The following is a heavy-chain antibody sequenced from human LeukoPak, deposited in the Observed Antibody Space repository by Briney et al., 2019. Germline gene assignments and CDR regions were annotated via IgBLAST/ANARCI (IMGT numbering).Heavy chain of an antibody. Sequence: ASVKVSCKASGYTFTSYGISWVRQAPGQGLEWMGWISAYNGNTNYAQKLQGRVTMTTDTSTSTAYMELRSLRSDDTAVYYCARNIGYDSSGCYNPWGQGTLVTVSS. J-gene: IGHJ5*02. CDR2: ISAYNGNT. CDR3: ARNIGYDSSGCYNP. CDR1: GYTFTSYG. D-gene: IGHD3-22*01. V-gene: IGHV1-18*01.